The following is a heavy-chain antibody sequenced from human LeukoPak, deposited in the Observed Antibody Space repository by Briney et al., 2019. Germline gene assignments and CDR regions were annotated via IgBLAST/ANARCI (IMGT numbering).Heavy chain of an antibody. Sequence: SETLSLTCTVSGGSINSGGYYWSWIRQPPGKGLEWIGYIYYSGSTNYNPSLKSRVTISVDTSKNQFSLKLSSVTAADTAVYYCARDASNVPPDAFDIWGQGTMVTVSS. CDR3: ARDASNVPPDAFDI. CDR2: IYYSGST. CDR1: GGSINSGGYY. D-gene: IGHD2-2*01. V-gene: IGHV4-61*08. J-gene: IGHJ3*02.